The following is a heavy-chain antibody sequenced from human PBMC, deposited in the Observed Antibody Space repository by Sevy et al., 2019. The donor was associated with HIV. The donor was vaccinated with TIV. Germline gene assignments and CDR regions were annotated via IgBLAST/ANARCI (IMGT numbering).Heavy chain of an antibody. Sequence: GGSLRLSCAASGFTFNFFSMHWVRQAPGNGLEWVATISFDGSNEHYADSVKGRFTISRDNSKNSLFLQMNSLRADDSAVYYCALERLSSAVAEYFHNWGQGTLVTVSS. CDR2: ISFDGSNE. CDR3: ALERLSSAVAEYFHN. V-gene: IGHV3-30-3*01. CDR1: GFTFNFFS. J-gene: IGHJ1*01. D-gene: IGHD1-1*01.